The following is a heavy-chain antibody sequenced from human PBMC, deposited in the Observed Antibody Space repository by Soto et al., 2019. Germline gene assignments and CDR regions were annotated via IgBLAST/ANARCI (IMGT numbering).Heavy chain of an antibody. V-gene: IGHV4-39*01. CDR2: IYYSGST. CDR1: GVSISSSSYY. D-gene: IGHD3-3*01. CDR3: ARHQGDFWSGYDSHRFDP. Sequence: TSEILSLTCTVSGVSISSSSYYWGWIRQPPGKGLEWIGSIYYSGSTYYNPSLKSRVTISVDTSKNQFSLKLSSVTAADTAVYYCARHQGDFWSGYDSHRFDPWGQGTLVTVSS. J-gene: IGHJ5*02.